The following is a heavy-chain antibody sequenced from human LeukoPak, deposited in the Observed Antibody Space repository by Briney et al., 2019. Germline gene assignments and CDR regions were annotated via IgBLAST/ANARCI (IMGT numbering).Heavy chain of an antibody. CDR2: ISSSSSYI. CDR3: ARDGFVGAADY. CDR1: GFTFSSYS. V-gene: IGHV3-21*01. D-gene: IGHD6-13*01. J-gene: IGHJ4*02. Sequence: GGSLRLSCAASGFTFSSYSMNWVRQAPGKGLEWVSSISSSSSYIYYADSVKGRFTISRDNAKNSLYLQMNSLRAEDTAVFYYARDGFVGAADYWGQGTLVTVSS.